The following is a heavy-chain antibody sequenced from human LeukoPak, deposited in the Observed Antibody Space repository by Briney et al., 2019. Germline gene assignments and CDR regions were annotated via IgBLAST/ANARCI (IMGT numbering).Heavy chain of an antibody. Sequence: PGGSLRLSCAASGFTFSSYAMHWVRQAPGKGLEWVAVISYDGSNKYYADSVKGRFTISRDNSKNTLYLQMNSLRAEDTAVYYCAKVPDYYDSSGYYYAYYFDYWGQGTLVTVSS. CDR3: AKVPDYYDSSGYYYAYYFDY. CDR2: ISYDGSNK. CDR1: GFTFSSYA. J-gene: IGHJ4*02. V-gene: IGHV3-30-3*01. D-gene: IGHD3-22*01.